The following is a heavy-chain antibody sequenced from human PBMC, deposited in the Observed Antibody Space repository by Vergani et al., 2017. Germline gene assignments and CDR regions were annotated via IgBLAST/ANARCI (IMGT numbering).Heavy chain of an antibody. J-gene: IGHJ4*02. CDR2: ISYDGTEK. V-gene: IGHV3-30-3*01. CDR3: ARGGKGIIMVVPSTHL. D-gene: IGHD2-15*01. Sequence: QVKLEESGGGVVQPGRSLRLSCAASGFTFGNYAMHWVRQAPGKGLEWVVVISYDGTEKKYADSVNGRFTISRDNSKKMMSLQMNSLRVEDTAVYYCARGGKGIIMVVPSTHLWGQGTQVSVS. CDR1: GFTFGNYA.